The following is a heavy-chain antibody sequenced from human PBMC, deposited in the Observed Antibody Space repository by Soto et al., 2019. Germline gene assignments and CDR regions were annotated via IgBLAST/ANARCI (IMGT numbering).Heavy chain of an antibody. D-gene: IGHD4-17*01. J-gene: IGHJ4*02. CDR1: GYIFTRFG. V-gene: IGHV1-18*01. CDR3: ARDGHGDYADF. CDR2: VNGYNENN. Sequence: QVQLVQSGAEVKKPGASVTVSCKASGYIFTRFGFSWVRRAAGQRLEWMGWVNGYNENNNYAQRFQGRLTLTTDKSTSTAYMELRSLRSDVTALYYCARDGHGDYADFWGQGTLVTVSS.